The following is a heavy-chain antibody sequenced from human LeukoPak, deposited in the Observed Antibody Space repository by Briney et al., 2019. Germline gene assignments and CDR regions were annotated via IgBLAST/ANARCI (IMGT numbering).Heavy chain of an antibody. CDR3: AREGAGHYDILTGYYYFDY. CDR1: GGTFSSYA. J-gene: IGHJ4*02. CDR2: IIPIFGTA. Sequence: GASVKVSCKASGGTFSSYAISWVRQAPGQGLEWMGGIIPIFGTANYAQKFQGRVTITADESTSTVYMELSSLRSEDTAVYYCAREGAGHYDILTGYYYFDYWGQGTLVTVSS. V-gene: IGHV1-69*13. D-gene: IGHD3-9*01.